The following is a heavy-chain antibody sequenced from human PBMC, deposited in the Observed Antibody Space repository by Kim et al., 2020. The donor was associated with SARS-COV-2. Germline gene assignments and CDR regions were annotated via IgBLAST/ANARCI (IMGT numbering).Heavy chain of an antibody. D-gene: IGHD2-2*01. J-gene: IGHJ6*02. CDR2: ISGSGGST. CDR3: AKRAFDAATRYCSSTSCPPPEYGMDV. Sequence: GGSLRLSCAASGFTFSSYAMSWVRQAPGKGLEWVSAISGSGGSTYYADSVKVRFTISRDNSKNTLYLQMNSLRAEDTAVYYCAKRAFDAATRYCSSTSCPPPEYGMDVWGQGTTVTVSS. CDR1: GFTFSSYA. V-gene: IGHV3-23*01.